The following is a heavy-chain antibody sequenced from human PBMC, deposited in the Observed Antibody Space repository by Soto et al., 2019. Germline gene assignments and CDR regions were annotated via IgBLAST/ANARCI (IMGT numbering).Heavy chain of an antibody. J-gene: IGHJ3*02. V-gene: IGHV4-4*07. CDR2: IYTSGST. CDR3: ARDQSITIFGVVHHGAFDI. CDR1: GGSISSYY. D-gene: IGHD3-3*01. Sequence: QVQLQESGPGLVKPSETLSLTCTVSGGSISSYYWSWIRQPAGKGLEWIGRIYTSGSTNYNPSLKSRVTMSVDTSKNQFSLKLSSVNAADTAVYYCARDQSITIFGVVHHGAFDIWGQGTMVTVSS.